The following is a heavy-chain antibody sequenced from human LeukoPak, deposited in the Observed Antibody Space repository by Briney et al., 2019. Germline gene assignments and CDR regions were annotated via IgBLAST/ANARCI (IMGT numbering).Heavy chain of an antibody. D-gene: IGHD4-17*01. CDR1: GGSISSYY. Sequence: SETLSLTCTVPGGSISSYYWSWIRQPAGMGLEWIGRIYTSGSTNYNPSLKSRVTMSVDTSKNQFSLKLSSVTAADTAVYYCARPSHYGDYVYWYFDLWGRGTLVTVSS. V-gene: IGHV4-4*07. CDR2: IYTSGST. J-gene: IGHJ2*01. CDR3: ARPSHYGDYVYWYFDL.